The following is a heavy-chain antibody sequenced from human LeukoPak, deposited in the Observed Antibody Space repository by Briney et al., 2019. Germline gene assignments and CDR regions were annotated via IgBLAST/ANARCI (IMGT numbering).Heavy chain of an antibody. V-gene: IGHV1-18*01. J-gene: IGHJ4*02. Sequence: ASVKVSRKASGYTFTSYGISWVRQAPGRGLEWMGWMSPNSGNTGYAQKLQGRVTITTDESTSTAYMELSSLRSEDTAVYYCAAAAGINLYDYWGQGTLVTVSS. CDR2: MSPNSGNT. CDR1: GYTFTSYG. CDR3: AAAAGINLYDY. D-gene: IGHD6-13*01.